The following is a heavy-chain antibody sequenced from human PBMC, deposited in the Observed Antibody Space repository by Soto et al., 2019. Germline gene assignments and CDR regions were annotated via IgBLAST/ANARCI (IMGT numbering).Heavy chain of an antibody. CDR3: ARWGYDFWSGYQPDSYYYYYGMDA. D-gene: IGHD3-3*01. CDR1: RDSFTSYC. CDR2: IDPSDSYT. J-gene: IGHJ6*02. V-gene: IGHV5-10-1*01. Sequence: ACLKIACEDCRDSFTSYCSWWARQMQEKGLEWMGRIDPSDSYTNYSPSFQGHVTISADKSISTAYLQWSSLKASDTAMYYCARWGYDFWSGYQPDSYYYYYGMDAWGQGTTVTVSS.